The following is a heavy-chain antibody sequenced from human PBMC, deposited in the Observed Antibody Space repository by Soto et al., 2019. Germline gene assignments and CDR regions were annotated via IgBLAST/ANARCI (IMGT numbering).Heavy chain of an antibody. V-gene: IGHV3-21*01. D-gene: IGHD1-7*01. CDR1: GFTFSSYS. J-gene: IGHJ5*02. Sequence: GGSLRLSCAASGFTFSSYSMNWVRQAPGKGLEWVSSISSSSSYIYYADSVKGRFTISRDNAKNSLYLQMNSLRAEDTAVYYCARETGTTGEWMDWFDPWGQGTLVTVSS. CDR3: ARETGTTGEWMDWFDP. CDR2: ISSSSSYI.